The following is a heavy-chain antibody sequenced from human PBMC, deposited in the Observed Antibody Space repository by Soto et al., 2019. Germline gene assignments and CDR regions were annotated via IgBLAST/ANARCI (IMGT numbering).Heavy chain of an antibody. Sequence: QVQLVQSGAEVKKPGSSVKVSCKASGGTFSSYAISWVRQAPGQGLEWLGGIIPIFGTANYAQKFQGRVPITADKSTSTAYMELSSLRSEDTAVYYCARSEVRGVIGWLDPWGQGTLVTVSS. CDR3: ARSEVRGVIGWLDP. CDR1: GGTFSSYA. V-gene: IGHV1-69*06. CDR2: IIPIFGTA. J-gene: IGHJ5*02. D-gene: IGHD3-10*01.